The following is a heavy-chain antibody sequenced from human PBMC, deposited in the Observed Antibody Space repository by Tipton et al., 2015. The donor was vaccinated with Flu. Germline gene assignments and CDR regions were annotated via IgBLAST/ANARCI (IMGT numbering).Heavy chain of an antibody. CDR3: ARGSGSGTYVIFDY. V-gene: IGHV4-39*07. CDR2: IYYSGST. J-gene: IGHJ4*02. CDR1: GDSINSVSYY. Sequence: TLSLTCTVSGDSINSVSYYWGWMRQTPGKGLEWIGTIYYSGSTYYNPSLKSRVTMSIDTSKDQFSLKLSSVTAADTAVYYCARGSGSGTYVIFDYWGQGTLVTVSS. D-gene: IGHD3-10*01.